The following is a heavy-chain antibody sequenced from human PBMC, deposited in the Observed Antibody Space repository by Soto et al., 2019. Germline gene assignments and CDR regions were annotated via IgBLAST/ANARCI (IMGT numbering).Heavy chain of an antibody. D-gene: IGHD3-22*01. CDR2: ISGSGGST. Sequence: EVQLLESGGGLVQPGGSLRLSCAASGFTFSSYAMSWVRQAPGKGLEWVSAISGSGGSTYYADSVKGRFTISRDNSKNTLYLQMNSLRAEDTAVYYCEKEGGRGYSSGSKALDYWGQGTLVTVSS. CDR1: GFTFSSYA. CDR3: EKEGGRGYSSGSKALDY. J-gene: IGHJ4*02. V-gene: IGHV3-23*01.